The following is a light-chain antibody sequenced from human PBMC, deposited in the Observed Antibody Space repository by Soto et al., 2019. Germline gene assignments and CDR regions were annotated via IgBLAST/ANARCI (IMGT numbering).Light chain of an antibody. CDR3: QQYGSSSIT. CDR2: GAS. CDR1: QSVSSSY. V-gene: IGKV3-20*01. Sequence: EIVLTQSPGTLSLCPAERGTLXSRASQSVSSSYLAWYQQKPGQAPRLLIYGASSRATGIPDRFSGSGSGTDFTLTISRLEPEDFAVYYCQQYGSSSITFGQGTRLEI. J-gene: IGKJ5*01.